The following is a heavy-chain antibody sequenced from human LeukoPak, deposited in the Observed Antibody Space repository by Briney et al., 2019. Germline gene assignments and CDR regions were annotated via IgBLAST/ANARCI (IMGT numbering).Heavy chain of an antibody. CDR1: GGSISSYY. D-gene: IGHD2-15*01. J-gene: IGHJ3*02. CDR2: IYYSGST. V-gene: IGHV4-59*08. Sequence: PSETLSLTCTVSGGSISSYYWSWIRQPPGKGLEWIGYIYYSGSTNYNPSLKSRVTISVDTSKNQFSLKLSSVTAADTAVYHCARLLHDAFDIWGQGTMVTVSS. CDR3: ARLLHDAFDI.